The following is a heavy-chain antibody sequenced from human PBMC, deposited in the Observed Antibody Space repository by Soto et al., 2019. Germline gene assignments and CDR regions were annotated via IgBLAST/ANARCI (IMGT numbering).Heavy chain of an antibody. CDR1: GGSFSGFY. D-gene: IGHD3-22*01. CDR3: ARGARGYYDSSGYYNWFDP. Sequence: PSETLSLTCAVYGGSFSGFYWSWIRQPPGKGLEWIGEINHSGSTNYNPSLKSRVTISVDTSKNQFSLKLSSVTAADTAVYYCARGARGYYDSSGYYNWFDPWGQGTLVTSPQ. J-gene: IGHJ5*02. CDR2: INHSGST. V-gene: IGHV4-34*01.